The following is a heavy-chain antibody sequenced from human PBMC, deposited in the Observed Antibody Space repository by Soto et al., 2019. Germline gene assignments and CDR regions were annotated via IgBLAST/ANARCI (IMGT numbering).Heavy chain of an antibody. J-gene: IGHJ4*02. Sequence: SETLSLTCTVSGGSISSGGYYWSWIRQHPGKGLEWIGYIYYSGSTYYNPSLKSRVTISVDTSKNQFSLKLSSVPAADTAVYYCARGANLPTSNYYDSSGYPDYWGQGTLVTVSS. CDR1: GGSISSGGYY. V-gene: IGHV4-31*03. CDR2: IYYSGST. CDR3: ARGANLPTSNYYDSSGYPDY. D-gene: IGHD3-22*01.